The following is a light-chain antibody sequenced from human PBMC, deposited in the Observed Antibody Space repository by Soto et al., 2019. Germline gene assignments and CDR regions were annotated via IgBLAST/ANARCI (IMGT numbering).Light chain of an antibody. Sequence: EIVLTQSPGTLSLSPGERATLSCRASQSVSSSYLAWYQQKPGQAPRLLIYGASSRATGIPERFSGSGSGTDFALTISRLKTEDFAVYYCQQYGSSPRTFGQGTKVEIK. CDR2: GAS. CDR1: QSVSSSY. CDR3: QQYGSSPRT. J-gene: IGKJ1*01. V-gene: IGKV3-20*01.